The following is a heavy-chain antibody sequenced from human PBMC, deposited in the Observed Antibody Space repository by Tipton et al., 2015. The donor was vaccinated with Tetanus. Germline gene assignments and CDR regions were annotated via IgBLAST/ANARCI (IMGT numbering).Heavy chain of an antibody. CDR2: IFYNGDT. CDR3: VRSHVFRLTLFGEEIPRSGRFDP. Sequence: LRLSCAVYGASFSDYYWNWIRQSPGKGLEWLGNIFYNGDTDYNPSLRGRATISLDKAKNHFSLRLRSVTAADTALYYCVRSHVFRLTLFGEEIPRSGRFDPWGQGTLVTVSS. D-gene: IGHD3-3*01. CDR1: GASFSDYY. V-gene: IGHV4-34*11. J-gene: IGHJ5*02.